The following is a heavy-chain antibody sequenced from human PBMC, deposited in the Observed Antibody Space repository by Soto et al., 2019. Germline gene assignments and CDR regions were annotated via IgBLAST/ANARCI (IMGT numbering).Heavy chain of an antibody. Sequence: PSETLSLTCTVSGGSISSYYWSWIRQPPGKGLEWIGYIYYSGSTNYNPSLKSRVTISVDTSKNQFSLKLSSVTAADTAVYYCARMVRGVRDHYYYGMDVWGQGTTVTVSS. V-gene: IGHV4-59*01. CDR1: GGSISSYY. CDR2: IYYSGST. J-gene: IGHJ6*02. CDR3: ARMVRGVRDHYYYGMDV. D-gene: IGHD3-10*01.